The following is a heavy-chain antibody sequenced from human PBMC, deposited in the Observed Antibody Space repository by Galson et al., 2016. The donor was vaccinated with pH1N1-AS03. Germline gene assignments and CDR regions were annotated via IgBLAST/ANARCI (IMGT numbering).Heavy chain of an antibody. CDR2: MDPTGRR. J-gene: IGHJ4*02. CDR3: TRESSGLGRGLDY. CDR1: GGSLSGYF. V-gene: IGHV4-4*07. Sequence: SETLSLTCRVSGGSLSGYFWTWIRQPAGKGLEWIGRMDPTGRRNYKSSLESRVSMSVDTSKNEISLRLTSATAADTAVYYCTRESSGLGRGLDYWGQGTPVTVSS. D-gene: IGHD3-10*01.